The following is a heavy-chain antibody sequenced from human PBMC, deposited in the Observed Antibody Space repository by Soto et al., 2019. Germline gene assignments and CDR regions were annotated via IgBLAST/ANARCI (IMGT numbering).Heavy chain of an antibody. V-gene: IGHV3-30-3*01. CDR1: GFTFSSYA. Sequence: GGSLRLSCAASGFTFSSYAMHWVRQAPGKGLEWVAVISYDGSNKYYADSVKGRFTISRDNSKNTLYLQMNSLRAEDTAVYYCARDLETSGHYGMDVWGQGTTVTVSS. J-gene: IGHJ6*02. D-gene: IGHD3-10*01. CDR3: ARDLETSGHYGMDV. CDR2: ISYDGSNK.